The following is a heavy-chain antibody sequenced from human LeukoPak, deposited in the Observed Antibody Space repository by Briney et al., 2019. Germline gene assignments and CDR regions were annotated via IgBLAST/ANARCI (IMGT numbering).Heavy chain of an antibody. CDR2: ISGSGGST. D-gene: IGHD3-10*01. J-gene: IGHJ6*02. CDR1: GFTFSSYA. Sequence: GGSLRLSCAASGFTFSSYAMSWVRQAPGKGLEWVSAISGSGGSTYYADSVKGRFTISRDNSKNTLYLQMNSLRAEDTAVYYCAKDLLGRITMVRRLMDVWGQGTTVTVSS. CDR3: AKDLLGRITMVRRLMDV. V-gene: IGHV3-23*01.